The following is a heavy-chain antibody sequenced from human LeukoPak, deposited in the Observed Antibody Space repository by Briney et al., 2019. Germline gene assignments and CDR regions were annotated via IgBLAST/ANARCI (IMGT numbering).Heavy chain of an antibody. CDR3: AINSLGDSSGYDY. CDR1: GDSISRYY. D-gene: IGHD3-22*01. Sequence: PSETLSLTCTVSGDSISRYYWGWIRQPPGKGLEWIGYFYYIGSTYYNPSLKSRVTISADTSKNQFSLKLSSVTAADTAVHYCAINSLGDSSGYDYWGQGTLVTVSS. J-gene: IGHJ4*02. CDR2: FYYIGST. V-gene: IGHV4-59*08.